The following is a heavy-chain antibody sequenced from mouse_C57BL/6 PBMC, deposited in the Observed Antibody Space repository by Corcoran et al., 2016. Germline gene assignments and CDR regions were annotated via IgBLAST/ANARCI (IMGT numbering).Heavy chain of an antibody. CDR2: INPDSSTR. CDR1: GIDFSRYW. V-gene: IGHV4-1*01. J-gene: IGHJ1*03. D-gene: IGHD4-1*01. CDR3: ARALGQGDFDV. Sequence: EVKLLQSGGGLVQPGGSLKLYCAASGIDFSRYWMSWVRRAPGKGLEWIGEINPDSSTRNYAPSLKDKFIISRDNAKNTLYLKMRKVRSEDTALYYGARALGQGDFDVWGTGTTVTVSS.